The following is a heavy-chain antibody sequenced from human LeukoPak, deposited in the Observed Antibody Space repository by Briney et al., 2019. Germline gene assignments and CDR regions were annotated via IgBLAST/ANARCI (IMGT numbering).Heavy chain of an antibody. D-gene: IGHD6-6*01. V-gene: IGHV3-74*01. CDR2: ISPTGSTT. CDR1: GFSFRGHW. CDR3: ARGPNSNWSGLDF. Sequence: GGSLRLSCTASGFSFRGHWMHWARQLPGKGLVWVSRISPTGSTTSYADSVKGRFTVSRDNAKNTLYLQVNNLRAEDTAVYYCARGPNSNWSGLDFWGQGTLLTVSS. J-gene: IGHJ4*02.